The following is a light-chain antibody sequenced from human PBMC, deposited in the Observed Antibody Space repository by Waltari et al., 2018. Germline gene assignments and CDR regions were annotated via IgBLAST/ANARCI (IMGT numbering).Light chain of an antibody. CDR2: RND. CDR3: ATWDDSFNGRV. V-gene: IGLV1-44*01. CDR1: SSNFGRSA. J-gene: IGLJ3*02. Sequence: QSVLTQPPSASGAPGQRVIISCSGSSSNFGRSALTWYQQLPGTAPKLLIHRNDQRPSGVPDSFSGSKSGTSASLAISGLQSDDEADYYCATWDDSFNGRVFGGGTKLTVL.